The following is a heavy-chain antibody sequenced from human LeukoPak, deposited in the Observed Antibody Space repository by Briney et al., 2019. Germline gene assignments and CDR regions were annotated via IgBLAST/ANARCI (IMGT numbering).Heavy chain of an antibody. CDR2: ISGSGGST. D-gene: IGHD4/OR15-4a*01. CDR3: AKVSLNMVNDAFDI. J-gene: IGHJ3*02. V-gene: IGHV3-23*01. CDR1: GFTFSSYG. Sequence: GGSLRLSCAASGFTFSSYGMSWVRQAPGKGLEWVSAISGSGGSTYYADSVKGRFTISRDNSKNTLYLQMNSLRAEDMAMYYCAKVSLNMVNDAFDIWGQGTMVSVSS.